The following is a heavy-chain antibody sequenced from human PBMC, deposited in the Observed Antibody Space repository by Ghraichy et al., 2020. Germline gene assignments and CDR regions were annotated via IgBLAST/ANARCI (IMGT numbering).Heavy chain of an antibody. V-gene: IGHV3-21*01. CDR2: ISSSGSYI. CDR1: GFTFSDYS. Sequence: LSLTCAASGFTFSDYSVNWVRQAPGKGLEWVSSISSSGSYIYYADSVKGRFTISRDNAKNSLYLQMNSLRAEDAAVYYCARDSGRYCGSTSCYAWGQGSLVTVSS. D-gene: IGHD2-2*01. CDR3: ARDSGRYCGSTSCYA. J-gene: IGHJ5*02.